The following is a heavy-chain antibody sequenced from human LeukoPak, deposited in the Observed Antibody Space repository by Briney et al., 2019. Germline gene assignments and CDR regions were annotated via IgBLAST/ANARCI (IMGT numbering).Heavy chain of an antibody. D-gene: IGHD4-17*01. CDR3: AYGNY. J-gene: IGHJ4*02. Sequence: PSQTLSLTCAVSGGSISSGGYSWSWIRQPPGTGLEWIVYIYHSGSTYYNPALKSRVTISVDRSKNQFSLKLSSVTAADTAVYYCAYGNYWGQGTLVTVSS. CDR2: IYHSGST. V-gene: IGHV4-30-2*01. CDR1: GGSISSGGYS.